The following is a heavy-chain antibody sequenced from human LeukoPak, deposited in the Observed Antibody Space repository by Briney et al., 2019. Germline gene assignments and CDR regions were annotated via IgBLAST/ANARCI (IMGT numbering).Heavy chain of an antibody. CDR3: AKGLGSGWYLFEY. Sequence: PGGSLRLSCAASGFIVNSYVMSWVRQAPGKGLEWVSLIRGSGGSTYYADSVRGRFTISRDNSKNTLYLQMNSLRAEDTAVYYCAKGLGSGWYLFEYWGQGTLVTVSS. J-gene: IGHJ4*02. CDR2: IRGSGGST. V-gene: IGHV3-23*01. CDR1: GFIVNSYV. D-gene: IGHD6-19*01.